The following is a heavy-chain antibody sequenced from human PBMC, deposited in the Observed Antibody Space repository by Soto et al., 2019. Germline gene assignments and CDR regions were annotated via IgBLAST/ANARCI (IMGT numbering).Heavy chain of an antibody. CDR2: NSAYNGNT. CDR3: ARDPTRSYSISWYKWAHYYYNGMDV. J-gene: IGHJ6*02. V-gene: IGHV1-18*01. CDR1: GYTFTSYG. D-gene: IGHD6-13*01. Sequence: ASVKVSCKASGYTFTSYGISWLRQAPGQGLERRGRNSAYNGNTNYAQKLQGRVTMTTDTSTSTAYMELRSPRSDDTAVYYCARDPTRSYSISWYKWAHYYYNGMDVWGQGTTVTVSS.